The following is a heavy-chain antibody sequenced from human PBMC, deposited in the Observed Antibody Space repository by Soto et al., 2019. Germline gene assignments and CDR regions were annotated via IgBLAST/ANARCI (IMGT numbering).Heavy chain of an antibody. J-gene: IGHJ5*02. V-gene: IGHV4-31*03. Sequence: SETLSLTCTVSGGSINSGGYYWSWIRQHPGKGLEWIGHIYYSGSTYYNPSLKSRVTISVDTSKNQFSLKLSSVTAADTAVYYCARSGYGGNSNWFDPWGQGTLVTVSS. CDR1: GGSINSGGYY. CDR3: ARSGYGGNSNWFDP. CDR2: IYYSGST. D-gene: IGHD2-21*02.